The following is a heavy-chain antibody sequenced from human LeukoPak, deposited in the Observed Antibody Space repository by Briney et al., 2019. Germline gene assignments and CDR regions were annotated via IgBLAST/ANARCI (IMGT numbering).Heavy chain of an antibody. J-gene: IGHJ2*01. CDR3: AREGRDGYNFYWYFDL. CDR2: ISYDGSNE. CDR1: GFTFSSNG. D-gene: IGHD5-24*01. V-gene: IGHV3-30*03. Sequence: GGSLRLSCAASGFTFSSNGMHWVRQAPGRGLDWVAFISYDGSNEYYADSVKGRFTISRDNAKNSLSLQMNSLRAEDTAVYYCAREGRDGYNFYWYFDLWGRGTLVTVSS.